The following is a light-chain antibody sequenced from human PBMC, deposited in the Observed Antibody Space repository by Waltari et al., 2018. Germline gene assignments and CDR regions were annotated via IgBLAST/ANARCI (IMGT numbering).Light chain of an antibody. J-gene: IGLJ3*02. CDR3: ASYIGSALEL. Sequence: QSALTPPASVSGSPGQSITISCTGTNSDIGASNYASWYQQHPGKAPILIIFDVPFRSAGVSHRFSGSKSGNTASLTISGLQAEDEADYFCASYIGSALELFGGGTRLTVL. CDR1: NSDIGASNY. V-gene: IGLV2-14*03. CDR2: DVP.